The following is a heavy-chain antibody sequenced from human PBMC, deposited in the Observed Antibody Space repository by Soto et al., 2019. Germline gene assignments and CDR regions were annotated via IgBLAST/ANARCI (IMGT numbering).Heavy chain of an antibody. CDR3: ARGRDIVVVPAAMPSVPYYFDY. D-gene: IGHD2-2*01. CDR2: IYYSGST. J-gene: IGHJ4*02. CDR1: GGSISSGGYS. V-gene: IGHV4-30-4*07. Sequence: SETLSLTCAVSGGSISSGGYSWSWIRQPPGKGLEWIGYIYYSGSTYYNPSLKSRVTISVDTSKNQFSLKLSSVTAADTAVYYCARGRDIVVVPAAMPSVPYYFDYWGQGTLVTVSS.